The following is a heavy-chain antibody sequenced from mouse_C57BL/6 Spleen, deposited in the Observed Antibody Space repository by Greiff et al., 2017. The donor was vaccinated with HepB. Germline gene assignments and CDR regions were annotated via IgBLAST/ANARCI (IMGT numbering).Heavy chain of an antibody. CDR1: GYAFSSYW. V-gene: IGHV1-80*01. CDR2: IYPGDGDT. D-gene: IGHD2-3*01. CDR3: AREIGYDGYSYYYAMDY. Sequence: VQLQQSGAELVKPGASVKISCKASGYAFSSYWMNWVKQRPGKGLEWIGQIYPGDGDTNYNGKFKGKATLTADKSSSTAYMQLSSLTSEDSAVYFCAREIGYDGYSYYYAMDYWGQGTSVTVSS. J-gene: IGHJ4*01.